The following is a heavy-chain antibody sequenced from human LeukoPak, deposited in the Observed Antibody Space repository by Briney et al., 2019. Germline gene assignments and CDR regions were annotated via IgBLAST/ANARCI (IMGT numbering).Heavy chain of an antibody. CDR3: ARRGDSSSREFDY. Sequence: SETLSLTRAVYGGSFSGYYWSWIRQPPGKGLEWIGEINHSGSTNYNPSLKSRVTISVDTSKNQSSLKLSSVTAADTAVYYCARRGDSSSREFDYWGQGTLVTVSS. D-gene: IGHD6-13*01. CDR1: GGSFSGYY. V-gene: IGHV4-34*01. J-gene: IGHJ4*02. CDR2: INHSGST.